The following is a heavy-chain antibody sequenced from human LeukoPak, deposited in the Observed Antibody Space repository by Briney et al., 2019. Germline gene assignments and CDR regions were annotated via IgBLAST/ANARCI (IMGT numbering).Heavy chain of an antibody. Sequence: PGRSLRLSCAASGFTFSSYGMHWVRQAPGKGLEWVGRIRNKANTYTTEYAASVKGRFTISRDDSKNSLYLQMNSLKTEDTAVYYCARISSGWYTHLDYWGQGTLVTVSS. CDR1: GFTFSSYG. CDR2: IRNKANTYTT. J-gene: IGHJ4*02. D-gene: IGHD6-19*01. CDR3: ARISSGWYTHLDY. V-gene: IGHV3-72*01.